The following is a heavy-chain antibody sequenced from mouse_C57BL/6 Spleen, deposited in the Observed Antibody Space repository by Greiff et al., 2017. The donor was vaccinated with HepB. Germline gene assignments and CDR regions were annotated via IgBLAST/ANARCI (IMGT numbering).Heavy chain of an antibody. D-gene: IGHD4-1*01. CDR3: TRVCDWDVDYAMDY. J-gene: IGHJ4*01. CDR1: GFTFSSYA. CDR2: ISSGGDYI. Sequence: EVKLMESGEGLVKPGGSLKLSCAASGFTFSSYAMSWVRQTPEKRLEWVAYISSGGDYIYYADTVKGRFTISRDNARNTLYLQMSSLKSEDTAMYYCTRVCDWDVDYAMDYWGQGTSVTVSS. V-gene: IGHV5-9-1*02.